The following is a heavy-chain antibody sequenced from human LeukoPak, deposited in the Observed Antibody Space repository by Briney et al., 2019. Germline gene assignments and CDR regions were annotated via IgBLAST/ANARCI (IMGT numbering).Heavy chain of an antibody. CDR2: IIPILGIA. J-gene: IGHJ6*03. D-gene: IGHD2-2*01. CDR3: ARVSSTRKYYYYYMDV. Sequence: GSSVKVSCKAPGGTFSSYTISWVRQAPGQGLEWMGRIIPILGIANYAQKFQGRVTITADKSTSTAYMELSSLRSEDTAVYYCARVSSTRKYYYYYMDVWGKGTTVTVPS. V-gene: IGHV1-69*02. CDR1: GGTFSSYT.